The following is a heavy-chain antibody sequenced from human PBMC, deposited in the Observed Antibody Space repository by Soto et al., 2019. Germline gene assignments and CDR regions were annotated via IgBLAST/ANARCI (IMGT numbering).Heavy chain of an antibody. Sequence: QVQLVQSGAEVKKPGSSVKVSCKASGGTFSSYAISWVRQAPGQGLEWMGGIIPIFGTANYAQKFQGRVTITADESTSTAYMELSSLRSEDTAVYYCARTGYCSGGSCSNWFDPWGQGTLVTVSS. J-gene: IGHJ5*02. CDR3: ARTGYCSGGSCSNWFDP. CDR1: GGTFSSYA. V-gene: IGHV1-69*12. D-gene: IGHD2-15*01. CDR2: IIPIFGTA.